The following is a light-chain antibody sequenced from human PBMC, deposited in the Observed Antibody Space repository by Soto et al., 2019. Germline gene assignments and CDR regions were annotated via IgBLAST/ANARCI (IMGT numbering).Light chain of an antibody. V-gene: IGKV3-15*01. J-gene: IGKJ1*01. Sequence: ETVITQSPVTLSVSPGDTATLSCRASQRVSNHFAWYQQKPGQAPRLLIYAASTRAAGVPVRFSGSGSETEFTLTIRXLQSEDFALYYCHQYNNWPWTFGQGTKVDIK. CDR1: QRVSNH. CDR2: AAS. CDR3: HQYNNWPWT.